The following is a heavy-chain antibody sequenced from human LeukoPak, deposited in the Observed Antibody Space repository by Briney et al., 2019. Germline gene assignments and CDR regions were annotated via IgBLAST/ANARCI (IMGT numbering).Heavy chain of an antibody. D-gene: IGHD1-1*01. CDR1: GFTFDDFV. V-gene: IGHV3-9*01. J-gene: IGHJ4*02. CDR2: ISWNSGSI. Sequence: GGSLRLSCAASGFTFDDFVMHWVRQAPGKGLVWVSGISWNSGSIGYADSVKGRFTISRDNAKNSLYLQMNSLRAEDTALYYCAKGGSGGGYWGQGTLVTVSS. CDR3: AKGGSGGGY.